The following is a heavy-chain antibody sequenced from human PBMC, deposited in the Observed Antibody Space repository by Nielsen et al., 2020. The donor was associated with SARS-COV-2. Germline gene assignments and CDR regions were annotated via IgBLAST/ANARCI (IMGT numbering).Heavy chain of an antibody. V-gene: IGHV3-30*03. D-gene: IGHD3-10*01. J-gene: IGHJ6*02. Sequence: SLKISCAASGFTFSSYGMHLVRQAPGKGQERGAVISYDGSNKFYADSVKGRFTISRDNSKNTLYLQMSSLRIEDTVVYYCARDRSGFTMVRTYAMDVCGLGTTVTVSS. CDR1: GFTFSSYG. CDR2: ISYDGSNK. CDR3: ARDRSGFTMVRTYAMDV.